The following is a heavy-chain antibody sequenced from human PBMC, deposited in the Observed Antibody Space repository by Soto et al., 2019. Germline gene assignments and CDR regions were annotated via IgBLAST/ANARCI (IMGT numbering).Heavy chain of an antibody. CDR3: ARPHDSGYIYGFPY. CDR1: GFTFTDHY. D-gene: IGHD5-18*01. J-gene: IGHJ4*02. V-gene: IGHV3-11*01. Sequence: GGSLRLSCVASGFTFTDHYMIWMRQSPGKGPEWISLISIKGDLTYYAETVKGRFTISRDNAKKAMYLQMNSLRVEDTAVYFCARPHDSGYIYGFPYWVQGTLVTVSS. CDR2: ISIKGDLT.